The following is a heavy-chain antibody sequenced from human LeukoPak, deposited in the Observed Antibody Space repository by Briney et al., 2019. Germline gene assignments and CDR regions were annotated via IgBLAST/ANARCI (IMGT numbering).Heavy chain of an antibody. CDR1: GFTFSSYW. CDR3: ASIDYYDFWSGYYPQYYFDY. CDR2: IKQDGSEK. Sequence: PGGSLRLSCAASGFTFSSYWMHWVRQAPGKGLEWVANIKQDGSEKYYVDSVKGRFTISRDNAKNSLYLQMNSLRAEDTAVYYCASIDYYDFWSGYYPQYYFDYWGQGTLVTVSS. V-gene: IGHV3-7*01. J-gene: IGHJ4*02. D-gene: IGHD3-3*01.